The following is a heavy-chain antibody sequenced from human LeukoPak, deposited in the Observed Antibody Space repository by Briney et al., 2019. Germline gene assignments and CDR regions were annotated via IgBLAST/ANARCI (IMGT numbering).Heavy chain of an antibody. CDR1: GGSICSYY. J-gene: IGHJ4*02. V-gene: IGHV4-4*07. CDR2: IYTSGST. Sequence: TSETLSLTCTVSGGSICSYYWSWIRQPAGKGLEWIGRIYTSGSTNYNPSLKSRVTMSVDTSKNQFSLKLSSVTAADTAVYYCARDGDSSSWYDYWGQGTLVTVSS. CDR3: ARDGDSSSWYDY. D-gene: IGHD6-13*01.